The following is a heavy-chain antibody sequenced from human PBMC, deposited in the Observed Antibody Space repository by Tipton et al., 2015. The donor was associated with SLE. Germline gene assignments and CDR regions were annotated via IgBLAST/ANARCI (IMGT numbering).Heavy chain of an antibody. CDR2: ISWNSGSI. J-gene: IGHJ3*02. V-gene: IGHV3-9*03. CDR1: GFTFDDYA. Sequence: SLRLSCAASGFTFDDYAMHWVRQAPGKGLEWVSGISWNSGSIGYADSVKGRFTISRDNAKNSLYLQMNSLRAEDMALYYCAKDMGSGGEATGVDAFDIWGQGTMVTVSS. D-gene: IGHD1-26*01. CDR3: AKDMGSGGEATGVDAFDI.